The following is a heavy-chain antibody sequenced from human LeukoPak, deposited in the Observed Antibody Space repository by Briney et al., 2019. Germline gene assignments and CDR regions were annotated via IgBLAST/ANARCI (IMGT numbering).Heavy chain of an antibody. CDR3: ARGDGGNTFDY. V-gene: IGHV1-46*01. CDR2: TNPSGGST. D-gene: IGHD4-23*01. CDR1: GYTFTSYY. Sequence: ASVKVSCKTSGYTFTSYYMHWVRQAPGLGLEWMGLTNPSGGSTTYAQKFQGRVAMARDTSTSTVYMELSSLRSEDTAMYYCARGDGGNTFDYWGQGTLVTVSS. J-gene: IGHJ4*02.